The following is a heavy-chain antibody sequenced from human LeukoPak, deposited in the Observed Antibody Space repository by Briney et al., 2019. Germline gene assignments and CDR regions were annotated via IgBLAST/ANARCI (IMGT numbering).Heavy chain of an antibody. J-gene: IGHJ4*02. Sequence: GGSLRLSCAASGFTFSSYGMHWVRQAPGKGLEWVAVISYDGSNKYYADSVKGRFTISRDNSKNTLYLQMNSLRAEDTAVYYCARESARSEQWEPHPDYWGQGTLVTVSS. CDR2: ISYDGSNK. CDR1: GFTFSSYG. V-gene: IGHV3-30*03. D-gene: IGHD1-26*01. CDR3: ARESARSEQWEPHPDY.